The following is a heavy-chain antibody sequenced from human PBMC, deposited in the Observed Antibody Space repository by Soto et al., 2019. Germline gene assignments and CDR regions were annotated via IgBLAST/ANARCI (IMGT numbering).Heavy chain of an antibody. Sequence: GESLKISCKGSGYSFVSYWIAWVRQRPVKGMEWMGIIYPGESDSTNSPSFQGQVSLSVDKSSNTVFLQWSSLEASGTAMYYCARTDGYAIEYCGEGTQVTVSS. CDR1: GYSFVSYW. V-gene: IGHV5-51*01. D-gene: IGHD5-12*01. CDR3: ARTDGYAIEY. J-gene: IGHJ4*02. CDR2: IYPGESDS.